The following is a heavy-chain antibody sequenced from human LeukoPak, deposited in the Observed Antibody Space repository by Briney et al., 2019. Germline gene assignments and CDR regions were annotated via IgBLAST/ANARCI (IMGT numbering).Heavy chain of an antibody. Sequence: GGSLRLSCGASGFTFSNAWMSWVRQAPGKGLEWVGRIKSKTDGGTTDYAAPVKGRFTISRDDSKNTLYLQMNSLKTEDTAVYYCTTASDYGDYANLFDYGGQGTLVTVS. CDR3: TTASDYGDYANLFDY. V-gene: IGHV3-15*01. J-gene: IGHJ4*02. CDR2: IKSKTDGGTT. CDR1: GFTFSNAW. D-gene: IGHD4-17*01.